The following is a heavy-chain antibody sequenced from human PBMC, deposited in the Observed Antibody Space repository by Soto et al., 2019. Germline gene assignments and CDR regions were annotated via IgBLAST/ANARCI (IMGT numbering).Heavy chain of an antibody. CDR3: ARPILTGYYTDAFDI. J-gene: IGHJ3*02. CDR1: GGSISSGGYY. D-gene: IGHD3-9*01. V-gene: IGHV4-31*03. Sequence: QVQRQESGPGLVKPSQTLSLTCTVSGGSISSGGYYWSWVRQHPGKGLEWIGYIYYSGSTYYNPSITSRVTISVDKSKNQFSLKLSSVTAADTAVYYCARPILTGYYTDAFDIWGQGTMVTVSS. CDR2: IYYSGST.